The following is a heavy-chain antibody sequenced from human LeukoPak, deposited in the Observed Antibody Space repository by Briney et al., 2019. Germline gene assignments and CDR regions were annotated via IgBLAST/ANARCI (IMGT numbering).Heavy chain of an antibody. CDR3: AIQKADLITMIRGILAF. CDR2: IKQDGSEK. J-gene: IGHJ4*02. D-gene: IGHD3-10*01. V-gene: IGHV3-7*01. Sequence: GGSLRLSCATSGFSFSQFWMSWVRQTPGKGLEWVANIKQDGSEKYYVDSVKGRFTISRDNAKNSLSLQMNSLRAEDTAVYYCAIQKADLITMIRGILAFWGQGTLVTVSS. CDR1: GFSFSQFW.